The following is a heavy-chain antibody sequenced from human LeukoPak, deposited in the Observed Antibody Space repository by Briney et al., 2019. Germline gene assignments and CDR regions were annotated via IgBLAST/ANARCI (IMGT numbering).Heavy chain of an antibody. D-gene: IGHD2/OR15-2a*01. J-gene: IGHJ6*02. Sequence: PGGSLRLSCAASGFTFSSHSMNWVRQAPGKGLEWVSSISSSSSYIYYADSVKGRFTISRDNAKNSLYLQMNSLRAEDTAVYYCARGNRPDGMDVWGQGTTVTVSS. V-gene: IGHV3-21*01. CDR1: GFTFSSHS. CDR3: ARGNRPDGMDV. CDR2: ISSSSSYI.